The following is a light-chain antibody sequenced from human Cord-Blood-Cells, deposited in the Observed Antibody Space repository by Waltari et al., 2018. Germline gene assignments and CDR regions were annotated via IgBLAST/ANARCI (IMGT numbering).Light chain of an antibody. J-gene: IGKJ2*03. Sequence: DLPMTPSPSSLSASVGNSVTITCRASQSISSYLNWYQQRPGKAPKLPIDAASSLQSGVPSRFSGSGSGTDFTLTISSLQPEDFATYYCQQSYRTPYSFGQGTKLEIK. V-gene: IGKV1-39*01. CDR3: QQSYRTPYS. CDR2: AAS. CDR1: QSISSY.